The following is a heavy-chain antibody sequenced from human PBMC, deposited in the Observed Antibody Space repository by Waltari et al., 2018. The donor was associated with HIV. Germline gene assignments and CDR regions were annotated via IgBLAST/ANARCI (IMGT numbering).Heavy chain of an antibody. J-gene: IGHJ4*02. CDR3: ARARMNWEAGYSSGPYYFDY. CDR1: GGSFSGYY. Sequence: QVQLQQWGAGLLKPSETLSLTCAVYGGSFSGYYCSWIRQPPGKGLEWIGEINHSGSTNDNPSLKSRVTISVDTSKNQFSLKLSSVTAADTAVYYCARARMNWEAGYSSGPYYFDYWGQGTLVTVSS. CDR2: INHSGST. V-gene: IGHV4-34*01. D-gene: IGHD6-19*01.